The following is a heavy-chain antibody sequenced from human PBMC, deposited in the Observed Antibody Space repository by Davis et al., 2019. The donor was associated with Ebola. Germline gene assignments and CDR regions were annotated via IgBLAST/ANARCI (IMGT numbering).Heavy chain of an antibody. Sequence: AASVKVSCKASGYTFTSYAMHWVRQAPGQRLEWMGWINAGNGNTKYSQKFQGRVTITRDTSASTAYMELRSLRSDDTAVYYCARGLPSSCEDYWGQETLVTVSS. CDR2: INAGNGNT. CDR1: GYTFTSYA. V-gene: IGHV1-3*01. CDR3: ARGLPSSCEDY. D-gene: IGHD6-13*01. J-gene: IGHJ4*02.